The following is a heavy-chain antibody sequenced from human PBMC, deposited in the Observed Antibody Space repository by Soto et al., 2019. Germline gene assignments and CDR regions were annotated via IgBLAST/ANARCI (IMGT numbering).Heavy chain of an antibody. CDR3: ARGGWHSSSWSHYYYYGMDV. J-gene: IGHJ6*02. V-gene: IGHV4-34*01. Sequence: SETLSLTCAVYGGSFSGYYWRWIRQPPGKGLEWIGEINHSGSTNYNPSLKSRVTISVDTSKNQFSLKLSSVTAADTAVYYCARGGWHSSSWSHYYYYGMDVWGQGTTVTVSS. D-gene: IGHD6-13*01. CDR1: GGSFSGYY. CDR2: INHSGST.